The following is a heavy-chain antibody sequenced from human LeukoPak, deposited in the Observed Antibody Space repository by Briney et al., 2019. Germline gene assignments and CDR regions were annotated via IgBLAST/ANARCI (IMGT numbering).Heavy chain of an antibody. V-gene: IGHV3-21*01. CDR3: AKRGNTISFFDP. Sequence: GGSLRLSCAASGFTFSSYSMNWVRQAPGKGLEWVSSISSSSSYIYYADSVKGRFTISRDNAKNSLYLQMNSLRAEDTAVYYCAKRGNTISFFDPWGQGTLVTVSS. D-gene: IGHD5-24*01. CDR2: ISSSSSYI. J-gene: IGHJ5*02. CDR1: GFTFSSYS.